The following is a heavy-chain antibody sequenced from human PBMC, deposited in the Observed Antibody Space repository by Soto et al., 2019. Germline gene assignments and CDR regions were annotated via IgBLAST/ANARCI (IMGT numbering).Heavy chain of an antibody. Sequence: EVQLVESGGGLVQPGGSLRLSCAASGFTFSSDWMSWVRQAPGKGLEWVANIKQDGSEKYYVDSVKGRFTISRDNAKNSLYLQMNSLRAEDTAVYYCARAPKGDAFDIWGQGTMVTVSS. CDR1: GFTFSSDW. J-gene: IGHJ3*02. V-gene: IGHV3-7*01. CDR2: IKQDGSEK. CDR3: ARAPKGDAFDI.